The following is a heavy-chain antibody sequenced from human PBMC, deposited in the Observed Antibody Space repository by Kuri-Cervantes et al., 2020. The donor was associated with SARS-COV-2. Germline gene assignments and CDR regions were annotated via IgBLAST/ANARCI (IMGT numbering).Heavy chain of an antibody. J-gene: IGHJ3*02. CDR2: INFDGGHT. CDR3: ARLGIVAVQPTSLGAFDI. Sequence: GESLKISCAASGFTFSSYWMHWVRQAPGKGLVWLSRINFDGGHTNYVDSVRGRFTVSRGNAKNTLYLQMDSLRDEDTAVYFCARLGIVAVQPTSLGAFDIWGHGTVVTVSS. CDR1: GFTFSSYW. V-gene: IGHV3-74*01. D-gene: IGHD2-2*01.